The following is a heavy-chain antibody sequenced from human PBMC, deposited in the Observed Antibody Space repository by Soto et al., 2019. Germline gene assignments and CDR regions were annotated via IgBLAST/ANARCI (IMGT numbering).Heavy chain of an antibody. D-gene: IGHD7-27*01. CDR3: ARMRTGYYFDY. CDR1: GGSISSYY. V-gene: IGHV4-59*01. J-gene: IGHJ4*02. Sequence: SETLSLTCTVSGGSISSYYWSWIRQPPGKGLEWIGYIYYSGSTNYNPSLKSRVTISVDTSKNQFSLKLSSVTAADTAVYYCARMRTGYYFDYWGQGTLVTVSS. CDR2: IYYSGST.